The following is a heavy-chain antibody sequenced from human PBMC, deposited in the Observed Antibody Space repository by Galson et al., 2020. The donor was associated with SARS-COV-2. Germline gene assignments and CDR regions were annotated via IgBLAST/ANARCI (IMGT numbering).Heavy chain of an antibody. Sequence: SATLSLTCAVYGGSFSGYFWSWIRQPPGKGLEWIGEVNHSGSTNYNPSLKSRVTISVDTSKNQFSLKLSSVTAADTAVYYCARGLDGTGRFNGWDYWGQGTLVTVSS. V-gene: IGHV4-34*01. CDR3: ARGLDGTGRFNGWDY. CDR2: VNHSGST. J-gene: IGHJ4*02. D-gene: IGHD2-8*02. CDR1: GGSFSGYF.